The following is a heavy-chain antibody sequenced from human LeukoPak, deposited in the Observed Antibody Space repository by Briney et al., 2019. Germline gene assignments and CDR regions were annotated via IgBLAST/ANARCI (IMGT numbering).Heavy chain of an antibody. Sequence: ASVKVSCKASGYTFTGYYMHWVRQAPGQGLEWMGIINPSGGSTSYAQKFQGRVTMTRDTSTSTVYMELSSLRSEDTAVYYCARVDGSGTLEANLFDYWGQGTLVTVSS. CDR1: GYTFTGYY. V-gene: IGHV1-46*01. CDR2: INPSGGST. D-gene: IGHD3-10*01. J-gene: IGHJ4*02. CDR3: ARVDGSGTLEANLFDY.